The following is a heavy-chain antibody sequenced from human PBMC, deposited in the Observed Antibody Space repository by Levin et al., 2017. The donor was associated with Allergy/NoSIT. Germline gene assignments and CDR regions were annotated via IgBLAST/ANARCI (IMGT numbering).Heavy chain of an antibody. V-gene: IGHV3-66*01. CDR2: IYMGGNT. J-gene: IGHJ4*02. CDR3: ARGGAGHLVSFLDY. Sequence: GGSLRLSCAASGFTVGDTYMTWVRQAPEKGLEWVSIIYMGGNTYYSDSVKGRFTISRDNSKNTLPLQMNSLRAADTAVYYCARGGAGHLVSFLDYWGQGTLVTVSS. CDR1: GFTVGDTY. D-gene: IGHD3-10*01.